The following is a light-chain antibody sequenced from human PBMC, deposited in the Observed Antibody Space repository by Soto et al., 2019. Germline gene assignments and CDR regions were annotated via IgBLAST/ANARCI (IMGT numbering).Light chain of an antibody. CDR2: AAF. CDR1: QSNNNY. Sequence: DIQMTQSPSSLSASVGARVTITCRTSQSNNNYLNWYQQKPGKAPKLLIYAAFSLQSGVPSRFSGSGSGTDFTLTISSLQAEDFATYYCQQSYSTPPLTFGGGTKVDIK. J-gene: IGKJ4*01. CDR3: QQSYSTPPLT. V-gene: IGKV1-39*01.